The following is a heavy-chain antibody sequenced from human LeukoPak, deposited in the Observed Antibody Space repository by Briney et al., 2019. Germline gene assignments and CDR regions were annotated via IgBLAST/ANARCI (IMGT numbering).Heavy chain of an antibody. CDR3: AKDRRDSGTYYNPFDY. Sequence: GGSLRLSCAASGFIFSGYGMHWVRQAPGKGLEWVAIISYDGSSRYYAASVKGRFTISRDNSRNTLSLQMNSLRAEDPAVYYCAKDRRDSGTYYNPFDYWGQGTLVTVSS. V-gene: IGHV3-30*18. CDR2: ISYDGSSR. CDR1: GFIFSGYG. D-gene: IGHD3-10*01. J-gene: IGHJ4*02.